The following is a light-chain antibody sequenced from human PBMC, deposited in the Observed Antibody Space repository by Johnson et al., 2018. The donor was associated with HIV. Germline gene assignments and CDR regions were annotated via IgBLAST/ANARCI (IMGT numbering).Light chain of an antibody. Sequence: QSVLTQPPSVSAAPGQKVTISCSGSSSNIGNNYVSWYQQLPGTAPKLLIYDNNKRPSGIPDRFSGSKSGTSATLGITGLQTGDEADYYCGTWDSSLGAWVLGSGTKVTVL. CDR2: DNN. CDR1: SSNIGNNY. CDR3: GTWDSSLGAWV. J-gene: IGLJ1*01. V-gene: IGLV1-51*01.